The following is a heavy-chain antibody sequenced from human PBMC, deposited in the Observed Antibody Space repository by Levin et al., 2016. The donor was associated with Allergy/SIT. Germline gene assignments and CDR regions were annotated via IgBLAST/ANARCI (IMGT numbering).Heavy chain of an antibody. J-gene: IGHJ2*01. Sequence: ASVKVSCKASGYTFTGYYMHWVRQAPGQGLEWMGWINPNSGGTNYAQKFQGWVTMTRDTSISTAYMELSRLRSDDTAVYYCAREAYYGSGSYYPSRYFDLWGRGTLVTVSS. CDR1: GYTFTGYY. CDR2: INPNSGGT. CDR3: AREAYYGSGSYYPSRYFDL. V-gene: IGHV1-2*04. D-gene: IGHD3-10*01.